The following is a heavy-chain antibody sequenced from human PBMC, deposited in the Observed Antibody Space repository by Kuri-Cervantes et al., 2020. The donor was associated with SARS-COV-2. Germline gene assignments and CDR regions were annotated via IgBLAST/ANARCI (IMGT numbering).Heavy chain of an antibody. V-gene: IGHV5-51*01. Sequence: GESLKISCKGSGYTFSNYWIGWVRQMPEKGLEWMGLIYPGESDTRYRTSFQGQVTKSVDKSINTDYFQWSSLSASDNAMYYCARLRFLMWLSPFDYWGQGTLVTVSS. CDR1: GYTFSNYW. J-gene: IGHJ4*02. CDR2: IYPGESDT. D-gene: IGHD3-3*01. CDR3: ARLRFLMWLSPFDY.